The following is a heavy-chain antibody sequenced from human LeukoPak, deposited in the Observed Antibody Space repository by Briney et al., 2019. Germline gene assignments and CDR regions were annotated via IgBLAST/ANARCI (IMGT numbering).Heavy chain of an antibody. CDR1: GFIFSDHY. J-gene: IGHJ4*02. Sequence: GGSLRLSCAASGFIFSDHYMDWVRQAPGKGLEWLARIRPKARSYTTDYPASVKGRFSISRDEAKNSLYLQMSSLKTEDTALYFCVRGFNSFDSWGQGTRVTVSS. D-gene: IGHD2/OR15-2a*01. CDR2: IRPKARSYTT. CDR3: VRGFNSFDS. V-gene: IGHV3-72*01.